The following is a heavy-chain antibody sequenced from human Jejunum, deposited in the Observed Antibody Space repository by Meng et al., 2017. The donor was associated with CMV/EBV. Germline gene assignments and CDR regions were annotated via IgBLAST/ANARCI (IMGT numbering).Heavy chain of an antibody. J-gene: IGHJ6*02. CDR3: ASHQQFCSGGSCYSLGYYYGMDV. V-gene: IGHV1-8*01. D-gene: IGHD2-15*01. CDR2: MNPNNGNT. Sequence: TGVRQAPGQGLEWMGWMNPNNGNTGYAQKFQGRFTMPWNTSISTAYMELSSLRSEDTAIYYCASHQQFCSGGSCYSLGYYYGMDVWGQGTTVTVSS.